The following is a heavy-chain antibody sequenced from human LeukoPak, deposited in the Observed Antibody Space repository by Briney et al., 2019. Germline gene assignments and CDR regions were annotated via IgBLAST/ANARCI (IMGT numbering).Heavy chain of an antibody. V-gene: IGHV3-73*01. CDR3: PRLAGGAAFDI. CDR1: GLTFSGFA. D-gene: IGHD2-21*01. CDR2: IRSKANGYTT. Sequence: GGSLRLSCAASGLTFSGFAFHWVRQASGKGLEWVGRIRSKANGYTTAYGASVKGRFTISRDDSQRATYVQMNSLKIEDTAVYYCPRLAGGAAFDIWGPGTMVTVSS. J-gene: IGHJ3*02.